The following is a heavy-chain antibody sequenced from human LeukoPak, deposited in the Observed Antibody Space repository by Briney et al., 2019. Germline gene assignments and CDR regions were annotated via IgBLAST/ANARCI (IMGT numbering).Heavy chain of an antibody. CDR2: INPNSGGT. J-gene: IGHJ4*02. V-gene: IGHV1-2*06. Sequence: ASVKVSCKASGYTFTGYYMHWVRQAPGQGLEWMGRINPNSGGTSYAQKFQGRVTMTRDTSISTAYMELSRLRSDDTAVYYCARDPSSSWPFDYWGQGTLVTVSS. CDR3: ARDPSSSWPFDY. D-gene: IGHD6-13*01. CDR1: GYTFTGYY.